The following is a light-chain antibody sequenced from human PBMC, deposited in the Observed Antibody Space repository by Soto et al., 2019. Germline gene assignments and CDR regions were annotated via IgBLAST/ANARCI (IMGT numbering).Light chain of an antibody. V-gene: IGLV1-40*01. CDR2: GNS. Sequence: QSVLTQPPSVSGAPGQRVTISCTGSSSNIGAGYDVHWYQQFPGTAPKLLIYGNSNRPSGVPDRFSGSKSGTSASLAINGLQAEDEADYYCQSYDSSLSGVFGFATKVTV. CDR1: SSNIGAGYD. CDR3: QSYDSSLSGV. J-gene: IGLJ1*01.